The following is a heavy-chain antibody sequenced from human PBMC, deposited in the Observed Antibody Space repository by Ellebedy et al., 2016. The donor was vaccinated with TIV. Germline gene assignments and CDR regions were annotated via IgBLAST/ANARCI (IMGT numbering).Heavy chain of an antibody. CDR1: GGSITPYY. Sequence: PGGSLRLSCTVSGGSITPYYWTWIRQPPGKGLEWIGYIYYSGSAHYNPSLKSRVTISVDTSKNHFSLRLSSVTPADTAVYYCARVTAARDYYGMDVWGQGTTVTVSS. CDR3: ARVTAARDYYGMDV. V-gene: IGHV4-59*01. CDR2: IYYSGSA. D-gene: IGHD6-25*01. J-gene: IGHJ6*02.